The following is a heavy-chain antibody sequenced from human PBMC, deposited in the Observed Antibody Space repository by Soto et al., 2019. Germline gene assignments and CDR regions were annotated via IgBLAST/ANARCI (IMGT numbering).Heavy chain of an antibody. CDR1: GFTVSGYG. J-gene: IGHJ5*02. D-gene: IGHD1-1*01. Sequence: QVQVVESGGGVVQPGRSLRLSCAASGFTVSGYGMHWVRQAPGKGLEWVALISYDGSNKDYADSVKGRFTISRDNSKNTLYLHMNSLRAEDTAVYYCVRCWGTGDGSNLGYNWFDPWGQGTLVTVSS. CDR3: VRCWGTGDGSNLGYNWFDP. CDR2: ISYDGSNK. V-gene: IGHV3-30*03.